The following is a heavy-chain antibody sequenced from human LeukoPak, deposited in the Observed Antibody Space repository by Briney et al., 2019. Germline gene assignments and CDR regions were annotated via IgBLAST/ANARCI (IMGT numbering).Heavy chain of an antibody. CDR3: ARVNMQWAESFDY. Sequence: GGSLRLSCAASGFTFSSSSMSWVRQAPGKGLEWVAYISSSNSTIKYADSVKGRLTISRDNAKNSLYLQMNSLRAEDTAVYYCARVNMQWAESFDYWGQGTLVTVSS. CDR1: GFTFSSSS. V-gene: IGHV3-48*01. CDR2: ISSSNSTI. J-gene: IGHJ4*02. D-gene: IGHD6-19*01.